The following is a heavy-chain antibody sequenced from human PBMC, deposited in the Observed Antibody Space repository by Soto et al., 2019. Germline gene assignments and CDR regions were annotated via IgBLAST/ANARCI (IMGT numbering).Heavy chain of an antibody. CDR3: ARHSMGRGSEY. CDR2: IDPSDSYT. J-gene: IGHJ4*02. CDR1: GYXFTSYW. V-gene: IGHV5-10-1*01. D-gene: IGHD2-15*01. Sequence: EXLKSSYKGSGYXFTSYWVSWVRQMPGKGLECMGRIDPSDSYTNYSPSFQGHVTISADKSIRTAYLQWSSLKASDTAMYYCARHSMGRGSEYWGQGTLVNVSS.